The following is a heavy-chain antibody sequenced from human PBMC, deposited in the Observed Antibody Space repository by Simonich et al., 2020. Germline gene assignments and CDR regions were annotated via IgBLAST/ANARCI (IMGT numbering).Heavy chain of an antibody. CDR2: IKQDGSEK. CDR3: ARDREVYGSGIYYNY. D-gene: IGHD3-10*01. J-gene: IGHJ4*02. V-gene: IGHV3-7*01. Sequence: EVQLVESGGGLVQPGGSLILSCAASGFTFSSYWMSWVRQAPGEGLEWVANIKQDGSEKYYVDSVKGRFTIYRDNAKNSLYLQRNSLRAEDTAVYYCARDREVYGSGIYYNYWGQGTLVTVSS. CDR1: GFTFSSYW.